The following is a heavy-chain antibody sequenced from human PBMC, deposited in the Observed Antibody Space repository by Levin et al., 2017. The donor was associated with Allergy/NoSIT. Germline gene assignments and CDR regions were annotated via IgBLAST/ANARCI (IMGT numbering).Heavy chain of an antibody. J-gene: IGHJ4*02. Sequence: SCTVSGFSFNSYWMSWVRQAPGKGLEWVANIKQDGSERYYVDSVRGRFTISRDNAKNSLYLQMNSLRAEDTALYYCVRDSTVAGLYWGQGTLVTVSS. D-gene: IGHD6-13*01. CDR2: IKQDGSER. CDR1: GFSFNSYW. CDR3: VRDSTVAGLY. V-gene: IGHV3-7*04.